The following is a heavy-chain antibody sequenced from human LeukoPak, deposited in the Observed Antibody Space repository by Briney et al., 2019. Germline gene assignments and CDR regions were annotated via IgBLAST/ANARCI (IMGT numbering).Heavy chain of an antibody. CDR2: IIPILGIA. CDR1: GGTFSSYA. CDR3: ARVKTVRGVLYYFDY. V-gene: IGHV1-69*04. J-gene: IGHJ4*02. D-gene: IGHD3-10*01. Sequence: ASVKVSCKASGGTFSSYAISWVRQAPGQGLEWMGRIIPILGIANYAQKFQGRVTITADKSTSTAYMELSSLRSEDTAVYYCARVKTVRGVLYYFDYWGQGTLVTVSS.